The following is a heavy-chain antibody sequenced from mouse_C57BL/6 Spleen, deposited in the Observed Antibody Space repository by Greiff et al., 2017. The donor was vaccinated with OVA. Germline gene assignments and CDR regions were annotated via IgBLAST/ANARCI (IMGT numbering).Heavy chain of an antibody. J-gene: IGHJ3*01. CDR1: GFSLTSYG. D-gene: IGHD1-1*01. CDR2: IWSGGST. CDR3: AREYYGSSQAWFAY. V-gene: IGHV2-2*01. Sequence: VMLVESGPGLVQPSQSLSITCTVSGFSLTSYGVHWVRQSPGKGLEWLGVIWSGGSTDYNAAFISRLSISKDNSKSQVFFKMNSLQADDTAIYYCAREYYGSSQAWFAYWGQGTLVTVSA.